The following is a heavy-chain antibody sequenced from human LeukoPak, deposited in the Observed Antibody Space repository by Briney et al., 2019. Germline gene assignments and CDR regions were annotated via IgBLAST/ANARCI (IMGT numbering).Heavy chain of an antibody. CDR2: ISGSGGST. CDR1: GFTFSSYA. Sequence: GGSLRLSCAASGFTFSSYAMSWVRQAPGKGLEWVSAISGSGGSTYYADSVKGRFTISRDNSKNTLYLQMNSLRAEDTAVYYCVKGLCARGGSCYSHYFDYWGQGTLVTVSS. CDR3: VKGLCARGGSCYSHYFDY. V-gene: IGHV3-23*01. J-gene: IGHJ4*02. D-gene: IGHD2-15*01.